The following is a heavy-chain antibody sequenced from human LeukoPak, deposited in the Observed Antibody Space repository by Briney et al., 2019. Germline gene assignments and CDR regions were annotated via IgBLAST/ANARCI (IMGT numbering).Heavy chain of an antibody. D-gene: IGHD6-6*01. V-gene: IGHV4-59*11. CDR1: GGSISSQY. CDR2: IYYSGST. CDR3: ARDIISEYSSSHSHFDP. Sequence: SETLSLTCTVSGGSISSQYWSWIRQPPGKGLEWIGYIYYSGSTSYNPSLKSRVTISVDTSKNQFSLRLSSVTAADTAVYYCARDIISEYSSSHSHFDPWGQGTLVTVSS. J-gene: IGHJ5*02.